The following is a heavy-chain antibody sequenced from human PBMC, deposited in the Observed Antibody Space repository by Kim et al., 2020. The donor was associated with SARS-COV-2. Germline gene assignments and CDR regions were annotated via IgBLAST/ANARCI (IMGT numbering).Heavy chain of an antibody. V-gene: IGHV3-66*01. CDR2: IYTTERT. D-gene: IGHD2-21*01. J-gene: IGHJ6*02. Sequence: GGSLRLSCIASGFTVTKKHRIWVRQAPGKGLECVSNIYTTERTSYTDSVKGRFIISRDNSKNTIFLQMRGLRAEDMAVYYCVWGMDVWGQGTTVTVSS. CDR3: VWGMDV. CDR1: GFTVTKKH.